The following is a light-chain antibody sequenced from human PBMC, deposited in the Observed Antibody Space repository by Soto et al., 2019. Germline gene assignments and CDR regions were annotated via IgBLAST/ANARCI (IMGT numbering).Light chain of an antibody. CDR2: GAS. J-gene: IGKJ5*01. CDR3: QQRSSWSPFT. CDR1: QSCSSNS. Sequence: EIVLTQSSCTLSLSPGEGATLSCGASQSCSSNSLAWYQQSRGQAPRPPIQGASSRATGSPPRFSGSGCGTDFTPTISRLEAPDFAVYYCQQRSSWSPFTFGQGTRVEIK. V-gene: IGKV3D-20*02.